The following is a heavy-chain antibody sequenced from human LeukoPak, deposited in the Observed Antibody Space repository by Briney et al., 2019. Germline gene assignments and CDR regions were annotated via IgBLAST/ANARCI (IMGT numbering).Heavy chain of an antibody. CDR3: AREDGDPNYYYYGMDV. Sequence: SETLSLTCAVYGGSFSGYYWSWIRQPPGKGLEWIGEINHSGSTNYNPSLKSRVTISIDTSKNQFSLKLSSVTAADTAVYYCAREDGDPNYYYYGMDVWGQGTTVTVSS. D-gene: IGHD4-17*01. CDR2: INHSGST. CDR1: GGSFSGYY. V-gene: IGHV4-34*01. J-gene: IGHJ6*02.